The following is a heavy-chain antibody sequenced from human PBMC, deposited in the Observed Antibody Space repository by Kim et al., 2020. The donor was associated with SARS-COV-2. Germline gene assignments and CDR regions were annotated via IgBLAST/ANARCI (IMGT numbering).Heavy chain of an antibody. Sequence: GGSLRLSCAASGFTFRDYNMNWVRQAPGKGLEWVSYLNTDGRTIHYADSVRGRFTISRDIAKNSLYLQMNSLRVEDTAVYYCARDCGGTNCVFVVIDVWG. D-gene: IGHD2-21*01. J-gene: IGHJ6*01. CDR2: LNTDGRTI. CDR1: GFTFRDYN. V-gene: IGHV3-48*01. CDR3: ARDCGGTNCVFVVIDV.